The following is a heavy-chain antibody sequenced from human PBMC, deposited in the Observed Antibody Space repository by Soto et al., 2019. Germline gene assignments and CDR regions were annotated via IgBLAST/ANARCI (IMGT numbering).Heavy chain of an antibody. CDR2: ISYDGSNK. V-gene: IGHV3-30-3*01. D-gene: IGHD3-22*01. CDR3: ARDDYDSSGYYYEAFDY. Sequence: PGGSLRLSCAASGFTFSSYAMHWVRQAPGKGLEWVAVISYDGSNKYYADSVKGRFTISRDNSKNTLYLQMNSLRAEDTAVYYCARDDYDSSGYYYEAFDYWGQGTLVTVSS. J-gene: IGHJ4*02. CDR1: GFTFSSYA.